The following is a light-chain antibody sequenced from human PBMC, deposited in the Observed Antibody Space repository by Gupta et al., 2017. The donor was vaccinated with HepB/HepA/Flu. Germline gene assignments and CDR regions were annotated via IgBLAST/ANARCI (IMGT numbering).Light chain of an antibody. CDR1: QSVSSTF. CDR3: QQYGSSPGFT. J-gene: IGKJ3*01. CDR2: GAS. Sequence: EIVLTQSPGTLSLSPGERATLSCRASQSVSSTFLAWYQQKPGQAPRLLIYGASSRATGIPDRFSGSGSGTDFTLTISRREPEEFAVYYCQQYGSSPGFTFGPGTKVDIK. V-gene: IGKV3-20*01.